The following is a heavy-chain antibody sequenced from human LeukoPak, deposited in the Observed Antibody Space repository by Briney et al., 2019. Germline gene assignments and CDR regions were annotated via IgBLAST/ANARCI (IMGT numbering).Heavy chain of an antibody. CDR1: GFTFSSYA. Sequence: PGRSLRLSCAASGFTFSSYAMHWVRQAPGKGLVWVSRINSDGSSTSYADSVKGRFTISRDNAKNTLYLQMNSLRAEDTAVYYCARGVGYCSSTSCYWWFDPWGQGTLVTVSS. J-gene: IGHJ5*02. CDR3: ARGVGYCSSTSCYWWFDP. CDR2: INSDGSST. D-gene: IGHD2-2*01. V-gene: IGHV3-74*01.